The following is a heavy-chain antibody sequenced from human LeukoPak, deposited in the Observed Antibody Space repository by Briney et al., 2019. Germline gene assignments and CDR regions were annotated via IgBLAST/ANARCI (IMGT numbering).Heavy chain of an antibody. V-gene: IGHV3-49*03. CDR1: GFSIVDYA. J-gene: IGHJ4*02. Sequence: GGSLRLSCTASGFSIVDYALSWFRLAPGEGLEWVVYIASKTYGETAQYAASVKGRFFISRDDSKNIAYLQMNSLKTGDTAVYYCTRNTDKALHYDYWGQGTLVTVSS. CDR2: IASKTYGETA. D-gene: IGHD5-18*01. CDR3: TRNTDKALHYDY.